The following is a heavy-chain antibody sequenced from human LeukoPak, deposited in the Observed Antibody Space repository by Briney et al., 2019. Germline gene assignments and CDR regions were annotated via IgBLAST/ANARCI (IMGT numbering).Heavy chain of an antibody. CDR3: ARGYSSGWDPYDY. CDR1: GGTFSSYA. D-gene: IGHD6-19*01. Sequence: SVKVPCKASGGTFSSYAISWVRQAPGQGLEWMGGIIPIFGTANYAQKFQGRVTITADESTSTAYMELSSLRSEDTAVYYCARGYSSGWDPYDYWGQGTLVTVSS. CDR2: IIPIFGTA. V-gene: IGHV1-69*01. J-gene: IGHJ4*02.